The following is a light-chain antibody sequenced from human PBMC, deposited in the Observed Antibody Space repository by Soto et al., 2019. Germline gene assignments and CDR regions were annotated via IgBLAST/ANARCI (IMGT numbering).Light chain of an antibody. CDR2: DAS. Sequence: DIQMTQSPSTLSASVGDRVTITCRASQSVSYWLAWYQQKPGMAPKLLIHDASSLESGVPSRFRGSGSGKEFTLSMSVLQPDDFATYYCQQYGFSFGPGTKV. CDR1: QSVSYW. V-gene: IGKV1-5*01. J-gene: IGKJ3*01. CDR3: QQYGFS.